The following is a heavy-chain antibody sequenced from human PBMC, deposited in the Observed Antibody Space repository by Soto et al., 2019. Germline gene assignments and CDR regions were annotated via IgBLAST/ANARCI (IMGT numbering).Heavy chain of an antibody. V-gene: IGHV1-2*02. CDR2: INPKSGGT. Sequence: QVQLVQSGAEVKQPGASVKVSCKASGYTFNDYYMHWVRQAPGQGLEWMGWINPKSGGTLYAQKFQGRVTMTRDTSISTAYMELSRLRSDDTAVYYCARGGTFAYDTSGYSVYWGQGTLVTVSS. CDR1: GYTFNDYY. D-gene: IGHD3-22*01. J-gene: IGHJ4*02. CDR3: ARGGTFAYDTSGYSVY.